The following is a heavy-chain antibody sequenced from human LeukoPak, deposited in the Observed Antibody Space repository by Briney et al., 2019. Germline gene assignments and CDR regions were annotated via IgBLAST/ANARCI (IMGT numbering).Heavy chain of an antibody. Sequence: SETLSLTCTVSGGSISNYYWSWIRQPPGKGLEWIGYIYYSGRTRYNPSLKSPVTISVDTSKNQFSLRLSSVTAADTAVYFCARGQKYRYGYTVTELGSGYFDYWGQGTLVTVSS. CDR3: ARGQKYRYGYTVTELGSGYFDY. J-gene: IGHJ4*02. CDR2: IYYSGRT. CDR1: GGSISNYY. D-gene: IGHD5-18*01. V-gene: IGHV4-59*12.